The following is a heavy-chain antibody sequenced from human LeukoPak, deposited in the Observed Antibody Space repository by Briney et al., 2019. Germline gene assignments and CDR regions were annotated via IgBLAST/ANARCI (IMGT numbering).Heavy chain of an antibody. CDR2: ISKDGSDK. CDR3: ARSRSAGY. Sequence: GGSLRLSCAASGFTFSDYAMHWVRQAPGKGLEWVAVISKDGSDKYYPGSVRGRFTISRDNAKNSLYLQMDSLRAEDTAVYYCARSRSAGYWGQGTLVTVSS. CDR1: GFTFSDYA. V-gene: IGHV3-30-3*01. J-gene: IGHJ4*02.